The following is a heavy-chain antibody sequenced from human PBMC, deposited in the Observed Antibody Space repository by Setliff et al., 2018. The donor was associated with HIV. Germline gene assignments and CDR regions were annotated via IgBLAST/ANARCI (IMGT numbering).Heavy chain of an antibody. D-gene: IGHD3-10*01. CDR1: GFTFSDIE. Sequence: GGSLRLSCGASGFTFSDIEMNWVRQAPGKGLEWVSYITSSGDAIYYADSVKGRFTISRDNAKNSLYLQMNSLRAEDTAVYYCARTGSGSYFRYWGQGTLVTVSS. V-gene: IGHV3-48*03. J-gene: IGHJ4*02. CDR3: ARTGSGSYFRY. CDR2: ITSSGDAI.